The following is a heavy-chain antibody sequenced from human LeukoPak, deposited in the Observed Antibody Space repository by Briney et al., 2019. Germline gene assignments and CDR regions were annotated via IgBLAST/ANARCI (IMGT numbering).Heavy chain of an antibody. CDR1: GFTFSSDG. V-gene: IGHV3-30*18. CDR2: ISYDGSNK. J-gene: IGHJ4*02. Sequence: GGSLRLSCEASGFTFSSDGMHWVREAQGQGLEWVSVISYDGSNKYYADSVKGRFTISRDNSKNTLYLQMNSLRAEDTAVYYCAKDDVAAAGTGPFYWGQGTLVTVSS. CDR3: AKDDVAAAGTGPFY. D-gene: IGHD6-13*01.